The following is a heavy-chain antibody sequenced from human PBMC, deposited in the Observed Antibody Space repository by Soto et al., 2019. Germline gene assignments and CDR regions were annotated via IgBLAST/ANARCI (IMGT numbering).Heavy chain of an antibody. CDR1: GFTFSSYS. V-gene: IGHV3-48*02. J-gene: IGHJ6*02. CDR2: ISSSSSTI. CDR3: ARGDREDIAVVIGVRPGEYGVDV. D-gene: IGHD2-15*01. Sequence: GGSLRLSCAAPGFTFSSYSMNWVRQAPGKWLEWVSYISSSSSTIYYADSVKGRFTISRDNSKNTFYLQINSLRYEDTAVYYCARGDREDIAVVIGVRPGEYGVDVWGQGTTVTVSS.